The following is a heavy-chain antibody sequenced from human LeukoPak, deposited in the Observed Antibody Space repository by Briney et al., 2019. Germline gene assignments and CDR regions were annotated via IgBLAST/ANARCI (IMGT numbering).Heavy chain of an antibody. CDR3: ATPLRGYDPPYFDY. V-gene: IGHV1-24*01. J-gene: IGHJ4*02. CDR2: FDPEDGET. CDR1: GYTLTELS. D-gene: IGHD5-12*01. Sequence: ASVKVSCKVSGYTLTELSMHWVRQAPGHGLGWMGGFDPEDGETIYAQKFQGRVTMTEDTSTDTAYMELSSLRSEDTAVYYCATPLRGYDPPYFDYWGQGALVTVSS.